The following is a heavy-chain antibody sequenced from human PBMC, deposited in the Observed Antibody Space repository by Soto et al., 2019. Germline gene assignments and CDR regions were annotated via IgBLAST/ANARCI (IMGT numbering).Heavy chain of an antibody. V-gene: IGHV5-10-1*01. CDR3: GIPQEPWDTVMTPFDD. Sequence: GESLKISCKGSGYSFPSYRISWVRQTPGKGLEWMGRIDPSDSYTNYSPSFQGHVTISVDKSINTAYLQWISLKASDTAIYYCGIPQEPWDTVMTPFDDWGQGTL. CDR2: IDPSDSYT. CDR1: GYSFPSYR. J-gene: IGHJ4*02. D-gene: IGHD5-18*01.